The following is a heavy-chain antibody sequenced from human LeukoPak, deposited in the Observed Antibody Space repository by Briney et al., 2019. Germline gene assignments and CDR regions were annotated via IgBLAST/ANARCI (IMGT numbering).Heavy chain of an antibody. D-gene: IGHD3-22*01. CDR2: ISGSGGST. J-gene: IGHJ4*02. Sequence: GGSLRLSCAASGFTFSSYSMSWVRQAPGKGLEWVSAISGSGGSTYYADSVKGRFTISRDNSKNTLYLQMNSLRAEDTAVYYCAKDRLTYYYDSSGKPINYWGQGTLVTVSS. V-gene: IGHV3-23*01. CDR1: GFTFSSYS. CDR3: AKDRLTYYYDSSGKPINY.